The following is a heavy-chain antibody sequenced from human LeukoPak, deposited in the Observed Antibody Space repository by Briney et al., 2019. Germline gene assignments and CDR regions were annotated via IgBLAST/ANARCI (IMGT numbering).Heavy chain of an antibody. CDR3: AGEGSLMGYYSGLGFNY. V-gene: IGHV4-59*01. Sequence: SETLSLTCTVSGGSISSYYWSWIRQSPGKGLEWIGNIYYSGSTNYNPSLKSRVTISVDTSKNQFSLNLSSVTAADTAVYYCAGEGSLMGYYSGLGFNYWGQGTLVTVSS. CDR2: IYYSGST. CDR1: GGSISSYY. J-gene: IGHJ4*02. D-gene: IGHD6-19*01.